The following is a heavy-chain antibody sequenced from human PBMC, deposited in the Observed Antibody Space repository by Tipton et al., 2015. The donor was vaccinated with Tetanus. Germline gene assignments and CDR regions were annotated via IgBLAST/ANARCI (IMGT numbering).Heavy chain of an antibody. D-gene: IGHD3-16*01. Sequence: QLVQSGAEVKKPGASVKVSCKAYGYTLTGFYMHWVRQAPGQGLEWLGWITPNNGATNFAHNFQDRVTMTSDTSISTVYMELNRLRSDDSAVYYCARRSGVMAIPFDFWGQGTLVTVSS. CDR3: ARRSGVMAIPFDF. V-gene: IGHV1-2*02. J-gene: IGHJ4*02. CDR1: GYTLTGFY. CDR2: ITPNNGAT.